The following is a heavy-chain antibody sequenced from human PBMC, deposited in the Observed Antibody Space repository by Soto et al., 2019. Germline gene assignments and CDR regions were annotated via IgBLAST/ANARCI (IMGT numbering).Heavy chain of an antibody. Sequence: GGSLRLSCAASGFTFSRYAMSWVRQAPGKGLEWVSDISRSGGSTYYADSVKGRFTISRDNSKNTLYLQMNSLRAEDTAVYYCLRIDATDAFDIWGQGTMVTVSS. D-gene: IGHD2-15*01. J-gene: IGHJ3*02. CDR3: LRIDATDAFDI. V-gene: IGHV3-23*01. CDR2: ISRSGGST. CDR1: GFTFSRYA.